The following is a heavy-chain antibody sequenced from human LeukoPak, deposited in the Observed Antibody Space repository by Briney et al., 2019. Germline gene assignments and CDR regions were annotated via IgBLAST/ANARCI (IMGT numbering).Heavy chain of an antibody. CDR1: GFTFSSYG. J-gene: IGHJ4*02. Sequence: PGGSLSLSCAASGFTFSSYGMHWVRQAPGKGLEWVAFIRYDGSNKYYADSVKGRFTISRDNSKNTLYLQMNSLRAEDTAVYYCAKDRTIVGSGWYYFDYWGQGTLVTVSS. CDR3: AKDRTIVGSGWYYFDY. D-gene: IGHD6-19*01. CDR2: IRYDGSNK. V-gene: IGHV3-30*02.